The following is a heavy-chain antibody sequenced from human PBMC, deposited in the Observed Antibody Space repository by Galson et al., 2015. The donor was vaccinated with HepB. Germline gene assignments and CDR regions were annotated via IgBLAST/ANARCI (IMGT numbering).Heavy chain of an antibody. J-gene: IGHJ6*02. CDR3: ASGNFDWLLYGHYGMDV. CDR2: ISAYNGNT. CDR1: GYTFTSYG. V-gene: IGHV1-18*01. D-gene: IGHD3-9*01. Sequence: SVKVSCKASGYTFTSYGISWVRQAPGQGLEWMGWISAYNGNTNYAQKLQGRVTMTTDTSTSTAYMELRSLRSDDTAVYYCASGNFDWLLYGHYGMDVWGQGTTVTVSS.